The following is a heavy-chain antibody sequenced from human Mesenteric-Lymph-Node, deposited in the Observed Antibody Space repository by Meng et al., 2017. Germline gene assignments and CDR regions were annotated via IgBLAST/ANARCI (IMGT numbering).Heavy chain of an antibody. CDR2: IYYSGST. Sequence: QGPVHESGPGLVKPSETLSLTCTVSGGSISSYYWSWIRQPPGKGLEWIGYIYYSGSTNYNPSLKSRVTISVDTSKNQFSLKLSSVTAADTAVYYCARATAMVPRYYFDYWGQGTLVTVSS. CDR3: ARATAMVPRYYFDY. CDR1: GGSISSYY. D-gene: IGHD5-18*01. J-gene: IGHJ4*02. V-gene: IGHV4-59*01.